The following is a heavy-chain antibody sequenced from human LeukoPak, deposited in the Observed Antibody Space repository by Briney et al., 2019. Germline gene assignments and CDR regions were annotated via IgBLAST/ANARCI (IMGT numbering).Heavy chain of an antibody. CDR3: ARDCSSTSCYYYYYYYYGMDV. Sequence: GGSLRLSCAASGFTFSSYWMNWVRQAPGKGLEWVANIKQDGSEKYYVDSVKGRFTISRDNAKNSLYLQMNSLRAEDTAVYYCARDCSSTSCYYYYYYYYGMDVWGQGTTVTVSS. J-gene: IGHJ6*02. CDR1: GFTFSSYW. V-gene: IGHV3-7*01. D-gene: IGHD2-2*01. CDR2: IKQDGSEK.